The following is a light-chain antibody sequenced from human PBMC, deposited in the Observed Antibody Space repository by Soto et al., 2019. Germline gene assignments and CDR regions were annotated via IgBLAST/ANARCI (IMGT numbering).Light chain of an antibody. Sequence: IQLTQSPSSLSASVGDSVTIPCRASQGVRRYLFWYQQKPGRAPILLISAASTLQSGVPARFSGSGSGTDFTLSITSLQPEDFATYYCQQLNTYPVTFGGGTKVEIK. V-gene: IGKV1-9*01. J-gene: IGKJ4*01. CDR1: QGVRRY. CDR3: QQLNTYPVT. CDR2: AAS.